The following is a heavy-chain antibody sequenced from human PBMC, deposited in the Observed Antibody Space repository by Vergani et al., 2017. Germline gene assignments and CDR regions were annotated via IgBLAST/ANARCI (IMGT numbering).Heavy chain of an antibody. J-gene: IGHJ4*02. D-gene: IGHD3-16*01. Sequence: QVQLVESGGGVVQRGGSLSLSCATSGSTLSNYDMQWIRQGPGKGLEFVAFIQFDGSNKYYADSVKGRFTLSRDFSKNTLSLQMNSLRIDDTATYYCAKHFRGWGIDYWGQGTQVIVSS. V-gene: IGHV3-30*02. CDR3: AKHFRGWGIDY. CDR1: GSTLSNYD. CDR2: IQFDGSNK.